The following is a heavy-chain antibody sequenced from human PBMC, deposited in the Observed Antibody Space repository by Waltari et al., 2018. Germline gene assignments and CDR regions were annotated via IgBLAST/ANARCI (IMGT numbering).Heavy chain of an antibody. CDR1: GYTFTSYA. J-gene: IGHJ3*02. CDR3: AKDPNCSSTSCSAMYGENAFDI. CDR2: INAGNGNT. Sequence: QVQLVQSGAEVKKPGASVKVSCKASGYTFTSYAMHWVRQAPGQRLEWMGWINAGNGNTKYSQKFQGRVTITRDTSASTAYMELSSLRSEDTAVYYCAKDPNCSSTSCSAMYGENAFDIWGQGTMVTVSS. V-gene: IGHV1-3*01. D-gene: IGHD2-2*01.